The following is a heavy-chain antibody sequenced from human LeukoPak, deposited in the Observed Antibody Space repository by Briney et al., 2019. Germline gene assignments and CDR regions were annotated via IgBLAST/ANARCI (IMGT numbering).Heavy chain of an antibody. D-gene: IGHD6-13*01. J-gene: IGHJ4*02. CDR3: ARSAGSSSWYEGYYFDY. CDR2: IKQDGSEK. V-gene: IGHV3-7*01. CDR1: GFTFSRYW. Sequence: GGSLRLSCAASGFTFSRYWMSWVRQAPGKGLEWVVNIKQDGSEKYYVDSVKGRFTISRDNAKNSLYLQMNSLRAEDTAVYYCARSAGSSSWYEGYYFDYWGQGTLSPSPQ.